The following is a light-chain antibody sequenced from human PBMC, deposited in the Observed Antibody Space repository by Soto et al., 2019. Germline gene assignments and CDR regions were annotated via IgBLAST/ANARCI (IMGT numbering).Light chain of an antibody. V-gene: IGKV1-5*03. CDR3: QYGNSSSWT. J-gene: IGKJ1*01. Sequence: DIQITQSPSSLSASVGDRVTITCRASQTINNWLAWYQQKPGKAPNLLIYRASRLESGVPSRFSGSGSGTEVTLTISSLQPDDFATYYWQYGNSSSWTSGQGTKVELK. CDR2: RAS. CDR1: QTINNW.